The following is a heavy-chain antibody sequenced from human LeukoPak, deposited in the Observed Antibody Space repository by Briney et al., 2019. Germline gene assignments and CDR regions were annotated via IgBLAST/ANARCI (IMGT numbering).Heavy chain of an antibody. CDR3: ARTSLDCSGGSCYSVWYFDL. D-gene: IGHD2-15*01. V-gene: IGHV4-59*01. Sequence: PSEALSLTCTVSGVSISSYYWNWIRQPPGKGLEWIGYIYYSGSTNYNPSLKSRVTISVDTSKNHFSLKLSSVTAADTAVYYCARTSLDCSGGSCYSVWYFDLWGRGTLVTVSS. CDR2: IYYSGST. CDR1: GVSISSYY. J-gene: IGHJ2*01.